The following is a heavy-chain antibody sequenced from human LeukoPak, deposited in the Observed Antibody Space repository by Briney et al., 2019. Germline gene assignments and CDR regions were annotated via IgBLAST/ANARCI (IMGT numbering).Heavy chain of an antibody. CDR3: AKAAVAARLNFDY. J-gene: IGHJ4*02. V-gene: IGHV3-23*01. CDR2: ISGGSGGNT. CDR1: GFTFSSYA. Sequence: GGSLRLSCAASGFTFSSYAMSWVRQAPGKGLEWVSTISGGSGGNTYYADSVKGRSTISRDNSKNTLYLQMNSLRAEDTAVYYCAKAAVAARLNFDYWGQGTLVTVSS. D-gene: IGHD6-6*01.